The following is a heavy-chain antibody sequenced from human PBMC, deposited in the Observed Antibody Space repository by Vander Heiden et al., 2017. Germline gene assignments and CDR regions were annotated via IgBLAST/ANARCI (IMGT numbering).Heavy chain of an antibody. Sequence: EVQLVEYGGGLVKPGGPLRLSCVASGFTSSSYSMNWVRQAPGKGLEWVSSISSSSSYIYYADSVKGRFTISRDNAKNSLYLQMNSLRAEDTAVYYCARDGLLWFGELGAFDIWGQGTMVTVSS. V-gene: IGHV3-21*01. J-gene: IGHJ3*02. CDR2: ISSSSSYI. D-gene: IGHD3-10*01. CDR3: ARDGLLWFGELGAFDI. CDR1: GFTSSSYS.